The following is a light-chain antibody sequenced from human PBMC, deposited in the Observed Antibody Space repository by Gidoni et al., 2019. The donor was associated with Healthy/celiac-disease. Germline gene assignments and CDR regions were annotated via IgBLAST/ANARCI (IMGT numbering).Light chain of an antibody. CDR3: QQRSNWPLT. V-gene: IGKV3-11*01. CDR1: QSVSSY. CDR2: DAS. J-gene: IGKJ3*01. Sequence: EIVLTQSPATLSLSPGERATLSCRASQSVSSYLAWYQQKPGQAPRLLIYDASNRATLTISSLEPEDFAVYYCQQRSNWPLTFGPGTKVEIK.